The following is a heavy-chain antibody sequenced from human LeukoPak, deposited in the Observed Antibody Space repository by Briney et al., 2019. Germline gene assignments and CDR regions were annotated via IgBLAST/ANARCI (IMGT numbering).Heavy chain of an antibody. D-gene: IGHD5-18*01. CDR2: IKQERGQE. CDR3: ASLDTAKQPLANH. V-gene: IGHV3-7*03. J-gene: IGHJ5*02. CDR1: GLTVSNHW. Sequence: GGSLRLSCVASGLTVSNHWMSWVRQAPGKGLEWVANIKQERGQEYYVDSAKGRFTISKDSAKNSLYLQMNSLRVEDTAMYYCASLDTAKQPLANHWGQGTLVTVSS.